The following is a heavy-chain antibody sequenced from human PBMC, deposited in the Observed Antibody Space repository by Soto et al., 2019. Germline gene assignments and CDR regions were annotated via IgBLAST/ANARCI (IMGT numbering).Heavy chain of an antibody. CDR3: ASSGYSYGYNVPGKFDY. CDR2: IYYSGST. J-gene: IGHJ4*02. V-gene: IGHV4-30-4*01. CDR1: FCSISSGDYY. Sequence: LSVTCTVSFCSISSGDYYWSWIRQPPWKGLEWIGYIYYSGSTYYNPSLKSRVTISVDTSKNQFSLKLSSVTAADTAVYYCASSGYSYGYNVPGKFDYWGQGTLVTVSS. D-gene: IGHD5-18*01.